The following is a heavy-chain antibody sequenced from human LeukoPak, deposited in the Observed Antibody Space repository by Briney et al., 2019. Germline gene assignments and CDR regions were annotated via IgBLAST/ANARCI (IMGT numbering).Heavy chain of an antibody. D-gene: IGHD3-10*01. CDR2: INPGGGST. J-gene: IGHJ4*02. CDR3: ARSYGSGTYYYFDF. CDR1: GYTFTSYY. V-gene: IGHV1-46*01. Sequence: ASVKVSCKASGYTFTSYYMHWVRQAPGQGLEWMGIINPGGGSTTYAREFQGRVTMTRDTSTSTVYMELSSLRSDDTAVYYCARSYGSGTYYYFDFWGQGTLVTVSS.